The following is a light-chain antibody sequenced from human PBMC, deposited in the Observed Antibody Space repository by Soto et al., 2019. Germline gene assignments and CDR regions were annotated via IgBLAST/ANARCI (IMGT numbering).Light chain of an antibody. CDR2: EVT. J-gene: IGLJ2*01. V-gene: IGLV2-14*01. CDR1: RDDIGAYDY. CDR3: NSYTNSSAVV. Sequence: QSALTQPACVSGSPGQSMTISCAGTRDDIGAYDYVSWYQQHPGNAPKLLVYEVTNRPSGVSDRFSGSKSGNTASLTISGLQAEDEADYYCNSYTNSSAVVFGGGTKVTVL.